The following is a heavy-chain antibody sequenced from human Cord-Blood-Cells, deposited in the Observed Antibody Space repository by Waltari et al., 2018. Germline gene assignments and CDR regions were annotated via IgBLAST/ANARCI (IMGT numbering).Heavy chain of an antibody. CDR2: MNAGNGNT. J-gene: IGHJ4*02. Sequence: VQLVQSGAEVKKPGASVKVSCKASGYTFTSYAMHWVRQAPGQRLEWMGWMNAGNGNTKYSQKFQGRVTITRDTSASTAYMELSSLRSEDTAVYYCARGGYSSSWYVNFDYWGQGTLVTVSS. D-gene: IGHD6-13*01. V-gene: IGHV1-3*01. CDR3: ARGGYSSSWYVNFDY. CDR1: GYTFTSYA.